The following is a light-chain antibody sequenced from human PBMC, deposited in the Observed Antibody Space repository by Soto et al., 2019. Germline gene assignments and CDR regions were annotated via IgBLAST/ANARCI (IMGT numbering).Light chain of an antibody. CDR3: QQYGSAPRT. Sequence: EIMLTQSPGTLSLSPGERATLSCRASQNIVNHYIAWYQHRPGQAPRLLIQVVSTRSTGIPERFSGSGSGTDFIRTISSLDLDDFAVYYCQQYGSAPRTFGQGTKVELK. J-gene: IGKJ1*01. CDR2: VVS. CDR1: QNIVNHY. V-gene: IGKV3-20*01.